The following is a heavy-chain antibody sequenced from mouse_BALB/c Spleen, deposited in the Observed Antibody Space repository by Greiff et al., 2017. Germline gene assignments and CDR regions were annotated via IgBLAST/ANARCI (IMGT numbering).Heavy chain of an antibody. J-gene: IGHJ1*01. CDR1: GYSITSDYA. V-gene: IGHV3-2*02. Sequence: EVMLVESGPGLVKPSQSLSLTCTVTGYSITSDYAWNWIRQFPGNKLEWMGYISYSGSTSYNPSLKSRISITRDTSKNQFFLQLNSVTTEDTATYYCARNYGSSYRYFDVWGAGTTVTVSS. CDR3: ARNYGSSYRYFDV. D-gene: IGHD1-1*01. CDR2: ISYSGST.